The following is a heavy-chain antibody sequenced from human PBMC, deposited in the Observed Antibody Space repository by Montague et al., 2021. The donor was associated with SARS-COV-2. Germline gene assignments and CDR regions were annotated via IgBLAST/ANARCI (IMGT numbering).Heavy chain of an antibody. D-gene: IGHD2-21*01. CDR1: GFTFRGIW. V-gene: IGHV3-7*01. CDR2: IKEDGGET. Sequence: SLRLSCAASGFTFRGIWVHWVRQAPGKGLEWVANIKEDGGETYYVDSVKGRFTISRDNAKNSLYLQMDSLRAEDTAVYYCTYLWSDVEDFSGWDVWGQGTTVAVSS. J-gene: IGHJ6*02. CDR3: TYLWSDVEDFSGWDV.